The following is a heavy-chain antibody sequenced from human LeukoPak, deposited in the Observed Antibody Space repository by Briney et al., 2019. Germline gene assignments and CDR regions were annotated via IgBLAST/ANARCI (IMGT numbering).Heavy chain of an antibody. CDR3: ATSAAVGYYYYMDV. CDR2: FDPEDGET. CDR1: GCTLTELS. D-gene: IGHD6-25*01. V-gene: IGHV1-24*01. Sequence: ASVKVSCKVSGCTLTELSMHWVRQAPGKGLEWIGGFDPEDGETIYAQKFQGRVTMTEDTSTDTAYMELSSLRSEDTAVYYCATSAAVGYYYYMDVWGKGTTVTVSS. J-gene: IGHJ6*03.